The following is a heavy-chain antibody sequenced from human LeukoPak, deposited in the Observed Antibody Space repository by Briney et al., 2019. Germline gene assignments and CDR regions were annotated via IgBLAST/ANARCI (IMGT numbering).Heavy chain of an antibody. CDR2: IYPGDSST. V-gene: IGHV5-51*01. D-gene: IGHD3-22*01. CDR1: GYTFPNYW. Sequence: GESLKISCKGSGYTFPNYWIAWVRQMPGKGLEWMGIIYPGDSSTKFSPSFQGQVTISADRSINTAYLQWSSLTASDTAMYYCVRLTDYYDSSGYYRNYNWFDPWGEGTLVTVSS. J-gene: IGHJ5*02. CDR3: VRLTDYYDSSGYYRNYNWFDP.